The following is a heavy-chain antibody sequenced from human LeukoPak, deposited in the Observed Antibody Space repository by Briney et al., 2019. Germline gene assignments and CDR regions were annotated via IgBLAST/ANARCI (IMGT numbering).Heavy chain of an antibody. CDR1: GYTFTGYY. CDR3: ARAPAGGPFDN. Sequence: GASVKVSCKASGYTFTGYYMHWVRQAPGQGLEWMAWLNPNSSDTDSAQKFQGRVTMTRDTSITTAYLELSSLRSDDTAVYYCARAPAGGPFDNWGQGTLVTVSS. J-gene: IGHJ4*02. D-gene: IGHD4-23*01. CDR2: LNPNSSDT. V-gene: IGHV1-2*02.